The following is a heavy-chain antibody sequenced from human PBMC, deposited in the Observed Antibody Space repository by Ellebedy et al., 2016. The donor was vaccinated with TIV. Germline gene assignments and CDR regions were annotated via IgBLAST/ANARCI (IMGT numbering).Heavy chain of an antibody. D-gene: IGHD2-21*02. Sequence: GGSLRLXXAASGFTFSSYSMNWVRQAPGKGLEWVSYISSSSSTIYYADSVKGRFTISRDNAKNSLYLQMNSLRAEDTAVYYCARDGLSIVVVTPNYGMDVWGQGTTVTVSS. CDR1: GFTFSSYS. J-gene: IGHJ6*02. V-gene: IGHV3-48*04. CDR2: ISSSSSTI. CDR3: ARDGLSIVVVTPNYGMDV.